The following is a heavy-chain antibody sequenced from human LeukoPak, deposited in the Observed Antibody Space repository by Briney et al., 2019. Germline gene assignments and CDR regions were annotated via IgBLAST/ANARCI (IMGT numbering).Heavy chain of an antibody. V-gene: IGHV4-39*07. CDR1: GGSISSSSYY. D-gene: IGHD3-10*01. CDR2: INHSGST. CDR3: ARRASYGSGSYLPFDY. Sequence: SETLSLTCTVSGGSISSSSYYWSWIRQPPGKGLEWIGEINHSGSTNYNPSLKSRVTISVDTSKNQFSLKLSSVTAADTAVYYCARRASYGSGSYLPFDYWGQGTLVTVSS. J-gene: IGHJ4*02.